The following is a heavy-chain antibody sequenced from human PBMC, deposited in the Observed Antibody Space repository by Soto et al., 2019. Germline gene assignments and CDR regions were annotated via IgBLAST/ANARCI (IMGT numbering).Heavy chain of an antibody. Sequence: QLQLQESGSGLVKPSQTLSLTCAVSGGSMRSGDYSWSWIRQPPGKGLEWIGYIYYSGNTYYNPAPKSRVTISVDRSKNQFSLKLSSVTAAETAVYYCAREAGNHYSSGSLFDYWGQGILVTVSS. CDR2: IYYSGNT. CDR3: AREAGNHYSSGSLFDY. V-gene: IGHV4-30-2*01. D-gene: IGHD3-10*01. CDR1: GGSMRSGDYS. J-gene: IGHJ4*02.